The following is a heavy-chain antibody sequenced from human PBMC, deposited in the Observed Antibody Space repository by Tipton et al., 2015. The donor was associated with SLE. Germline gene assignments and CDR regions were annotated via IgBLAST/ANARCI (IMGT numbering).Heavy chain of an antibody. Sequence: TLSLTCTVSGGSISSHYWNWIRQSPGKGLEWIGYIYYSGSTNYNPSLKSRVSISVDTSRNQFSLKLSSVTAADTAVYYCARRGEVGVYSYYYYYGMDAWGQGTTVTVSS. CDR3: ARRGEVGVYSYYYYYGMDA. CDR1: GGSISSHY. V-gene: IGHV4-59*11. J-gene: IGHJ6*02. D-gene: IGHD3-16*01. CDR2: IYYSGST.